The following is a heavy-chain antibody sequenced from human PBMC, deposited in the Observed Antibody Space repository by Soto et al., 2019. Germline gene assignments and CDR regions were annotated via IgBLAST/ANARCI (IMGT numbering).Heavy chain of an antibody. CDR1: GFTFSDYY. CDR3: AREGESGATYYYYYGMDV. V-gene: IGHV3-11*01. CDR2: ISSSGSTI. D-gene: IGHD1-26*01. J-gene: IGHJ6*02. Sequence: PVGSLRLSCAASGFTFSDYYMSWIRQAPGKGLEWVSYISSSGSTIYYADSVKGRFTISRDNAKNSLYLQMNSLRAEDTAVYYCAREGESGATYYYYYGMDVWGQGTTVTVSS.